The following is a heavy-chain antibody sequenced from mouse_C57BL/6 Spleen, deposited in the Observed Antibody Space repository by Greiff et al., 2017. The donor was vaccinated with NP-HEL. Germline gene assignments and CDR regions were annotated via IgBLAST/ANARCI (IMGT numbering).Heavy chain of an antibody. Sequence: VQLQQSGAELARPGASVKLSCKASGYTFTSYGISWVKQRTGQGLEWIGEIYPRSGNTYYNKKFKGKATLTADKSSSTAYMELRSLTSEDSAVYFCARGENDYDGSFFAYWGKGTLVTVSA. CDR3: ARGENDYDGSFFAY. D-gene: IGHD2-4*01. J-gene: IGHJ3*01. CDR1: GYTFTSYG. V-gene: IGHV1-81*01. CDR2: IYPRSGNT.